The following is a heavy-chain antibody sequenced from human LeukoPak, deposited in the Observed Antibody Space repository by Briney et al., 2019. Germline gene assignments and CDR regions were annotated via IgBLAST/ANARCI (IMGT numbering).Heavy chain of an antibody. D-gene: IGHD2/OR15-2a*01. V-gene: IGHV4-30-4*01. CDR2: IYYSGST. J-gene: IGHJ4*02. Sequence: SETLSLTCTVSGASISSGDYYWSWIRQPPGKGLEWIGYIYYSGSTSYNPSLKSRLTISVDTSKNQFSLKLSSVTAADTAVYYCAGTESDYFYFDYWGQGTLVTVSS. CDR1: GASISSGDYY. CDR3: AGTESDYFYFDY.